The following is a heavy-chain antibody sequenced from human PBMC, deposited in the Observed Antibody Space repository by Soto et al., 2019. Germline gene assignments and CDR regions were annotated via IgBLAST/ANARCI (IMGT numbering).Heavy chain of an antibody. J-gene: IGHJ4*02. D-gene: IGHD6-19*01. CDR3: ATPGYSSGWYYYFDY. V-gene: IGHV1-69*01. CDR2: IIPIFGTA. Sequence: QVQLVQSGAEVKKPGSSVKVSCKASGGTSSSYAISWVRQAPGQGLEWMGGIIPIFGTANYAQKFQGRVTITADESTSTAYMELSSLRSEDTAVYYCATPGYSSGWYYYFDYWGQGTLVTVSS. CDR1: GGTSSSYA.